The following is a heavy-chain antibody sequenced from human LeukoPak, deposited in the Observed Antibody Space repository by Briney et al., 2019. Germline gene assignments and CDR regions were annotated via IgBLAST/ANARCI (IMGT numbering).Heavy chain of an antibody. CDR2: IFYNGAT. CDR3: ARGKTIRFDSYRQLEF. Sequence: SETLSLTCAVSGASITSGAYYWTWIRQHPGRGLEWIGHIFYNGATYYNPSLKSRVTLSVDTSETRFSLKVKSLTAADTAVYFCARGKTIRFDSYRQLEFWGQGKQVTVSA. J-gene: IGHJ4*02. CDR1: GASITSGAYY. D-gene: IGHD3-22*01. V-gene: IGHV4-31*11.